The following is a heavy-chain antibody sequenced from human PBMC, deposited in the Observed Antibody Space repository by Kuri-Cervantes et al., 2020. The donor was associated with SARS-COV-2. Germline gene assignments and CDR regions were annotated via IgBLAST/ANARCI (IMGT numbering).Heavy chain of an antibody. CDR2: IYPGDSDT. CDR1: GYSFTSYW. V-gene: IGHV5-51*01. D-gene: IGHD2-2*01. CDR3: ATGLVVPAAMRDY. J-gene: IGHJ4*02. Sequence: GGSLRLSCKGSGYSFTSYWIGWVRQVPGKGLEWMGIIYPGDSDTRYSPSFQGQVTISADKSISTAYLQWSSLKASDTAMYYCATGLVVPAAMRDYWGQGTLVTVSS.